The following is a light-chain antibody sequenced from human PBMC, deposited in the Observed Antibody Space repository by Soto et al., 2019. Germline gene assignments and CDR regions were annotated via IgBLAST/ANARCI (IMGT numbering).Light chain of an antibody. CDR1: QSINNW. Sequence: DIQRTQSPSTLSAAVGDRVTITCRASQSINNWLAWYQQKPGKAPKFLVYKASSLESGVPSRFSGSGSGTEFTLTISCLQPDDFATYYSQQYIISPYTFGQGTKLESK. CDR3: QQYIISPYT. J-gene: IGKJ2*01. V-gene: IGKV1-5*03. CDR2: KAS.